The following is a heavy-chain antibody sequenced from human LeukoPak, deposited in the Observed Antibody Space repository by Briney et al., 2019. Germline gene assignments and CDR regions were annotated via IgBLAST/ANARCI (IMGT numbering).Heavy chain of an antibody. CDR2: ISAYNGNT. Sequence: ASVKVSCKASGYTFTSYGISWVWQAPGQGLEWVGWISAYNGNTNYAQKRQGRVTMTTDTSTSTAYLELRSLRSDDTAVYDCARDLIAAAGTTNFDYWGQGTLVTVSS. V-gene: IGHV1-18*01. CDR3: ARDLIAAAGTTNFDY. D-gene: IGHD6-13*01. J-gene: IGHJ4*02. CDR1: GYTFTSYG.